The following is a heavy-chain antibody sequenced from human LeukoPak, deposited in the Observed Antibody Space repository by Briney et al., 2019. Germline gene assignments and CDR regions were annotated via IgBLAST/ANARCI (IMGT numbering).Heavy chain of an antibody. J-gene: IGHJ5*02. Sequence: GGSLRLSCAASGFTFSSYWMSWVRQAPGKGLEWVANIKHDGSEKYYVDSVKGRFTISRDNAKNSLYLQMNSLRAEDTAAYYCARDRNYYDSSGYRNWFDPWGQGTLVTVSS. CDR1: GFTFSSYW. V-gene: IGHV3-7*01. CDR3: ARDRNYYDSSGYRNWFDP. CDR2: IKHDGSEK. D-gene: IGHD3-22*01.